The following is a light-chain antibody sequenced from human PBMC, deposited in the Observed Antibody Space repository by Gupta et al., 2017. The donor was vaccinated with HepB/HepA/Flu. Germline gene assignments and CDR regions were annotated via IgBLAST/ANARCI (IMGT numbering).Light chain of an antibody. CDR3: SSYTSSSTLV. V-gene: IGLV2-14*01. Sequence: QSALTQPASVSGSPGQSITISCTGTTNDVGTYKYVSWYQQHPGKVPKLMIYDVTNRPSGISNRFSGSKSGNTASLTISGLQAEDDADYYCSSYTSSSTLVFGTGTKVTVL. CDR2: DVT. J-gene: IGLJ1*01. CDR1: TNDVGTYKY.